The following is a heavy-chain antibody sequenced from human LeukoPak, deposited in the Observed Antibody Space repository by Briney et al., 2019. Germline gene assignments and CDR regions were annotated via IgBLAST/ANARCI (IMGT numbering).Heavy chain of an antibody. CDR2: ITATSSYI. CDR1: GFTFSSFS. CDR3: VRLRRSSATGGYYYYYDY. Sequence: PGGSLRLSCGASGFTFSSFSMNWVRQAPGKGLEWVSSITATSSYIYYADSVRGRFTISRDNAKNSLFLQMDSLSAEDTAVYYCVRLRRSSATGGYYYYYDYWGQGILVTVSS. J-gene: IGHJ4*02. D-gene: IGHD3-22*01. V-gene: IGHV3-21*01.